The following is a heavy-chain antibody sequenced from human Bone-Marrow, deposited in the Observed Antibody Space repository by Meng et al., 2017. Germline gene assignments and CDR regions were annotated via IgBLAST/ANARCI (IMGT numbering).Heavy chain of an antibody. CDR2: ISAYNGNT. J-gene: IGHJ5*02. D-gene: IGHD3-10*01. CDR3: ARISFFVIIKDGSGSSDNWFDP. CDR1: GYTFTSYG. Sequence: ASVKVSCKASGYTFTSYGISWVRQAPGQGLEWRGWISAYNGNTNYAQKLQGRVTMTTDTSTSTAYMELRSLRSDDAAVYYCARISFFVIIKDGSGSSDNWFDPWGQGTLVTVSS. V-gene: IGHV1-18*01.